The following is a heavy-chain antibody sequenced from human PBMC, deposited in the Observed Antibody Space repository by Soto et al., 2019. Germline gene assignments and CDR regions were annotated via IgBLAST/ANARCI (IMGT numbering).Heavy chain of an antibody. J-gene: IGHJ6*04. D-gene: IGHD5-18*01. CDR3: ARVSAMGCTEV. CDR1: GCSISSYY. Sequence: SETLTLTCTVSGCSISSYYWSWIRQPPGKGLEWIGYIYYSGSTKHNPSLKSRVTISVDTSKHQFSLKLSSVTAADTAVYYCARVSAMGCTEVWGKRNTVSASS. V-gene: IGHV4-59*01. CDR2: IYYSGST.